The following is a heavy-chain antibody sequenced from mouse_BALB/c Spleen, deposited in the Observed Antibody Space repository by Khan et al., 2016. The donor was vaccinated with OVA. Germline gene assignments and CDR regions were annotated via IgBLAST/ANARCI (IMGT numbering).Heavy chain of an antibody. J-gene: IGHJ4*01. CDR1: GYSITSDYA. V-gene: IGHV3-2*02. Sequence: QLEESGPGLVKPSQSLSLTCTVTGYSITSDYAWNWIRQFPGNKLEWMGYISYSGSTSYNPSLKSRISITRDPSKNQFFLQLNSVTTEDTATDYCARGNYYGYAMDYGGQGTSVTVSS. CDR3: ARGNYYGYAMDY. D-gene: IGHD1-1*01. CDR2: ISYSGST.